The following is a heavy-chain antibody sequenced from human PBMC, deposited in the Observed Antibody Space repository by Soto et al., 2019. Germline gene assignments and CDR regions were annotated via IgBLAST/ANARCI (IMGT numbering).Heavy chain of an antibody. J-gene: IGHJ4*02. Sequence: QVQLVQSGAEVKKPGSSVKVSCKASGGTLSTYAINWMRQAPGQGLEWMGAIIPISGTANYAQKFQGRVTITADESTSTAYMDLNDLRSEDTAVYYCARGGDTSAWYNYCDYWGQGTQVTVSS. CDR3: ARGGDTSAWYNYCDY. CDR2: IIPISGTA. V-gene: IGHV1-69*12. CDR1: GGTLSTYA. D-gene: IGHD6-19*01.